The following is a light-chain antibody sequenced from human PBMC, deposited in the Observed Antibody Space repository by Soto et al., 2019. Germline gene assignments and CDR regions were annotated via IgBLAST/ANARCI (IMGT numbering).Light chain of an antibody. Sequence: EIVLTQSPGTLSLSPGERVTLSCRASESVSSGYVGWYQQKPGQAPRLVIFGAIGRATGIPDRFRGSGSGTDFTLTISSREPEDFAVYYCQQYGSSPPSFGQGTKLEIK. CDR2: GAI. J-gene: IGKJ2*01. CDR3: QQYGSSPPS. V-gene: IGKV3-20*01. CDR1: ESVSSGY.